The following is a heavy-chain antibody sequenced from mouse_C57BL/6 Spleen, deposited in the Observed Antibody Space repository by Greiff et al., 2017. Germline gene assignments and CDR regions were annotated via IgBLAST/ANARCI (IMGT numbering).Heavy chain of an antibody. Sequence: QVQLKQSGAELVKPGASVKISCKASGYAFSSYWMNWVKQRPGKGLEWIGQIYPGDGDTNYNGKFKGKATLTADKSSSTAYMQLSSLTSEDSAVYFCARSLPSRGWYFDVWGTGTTVTVSS. CDR3: ARSLPSRGWYFDV. J-gene: IGHJ1*03. V-gene: IGHV1-80*01. CDR2: IYPGDGDT. CDR1: GYAFSSYW.